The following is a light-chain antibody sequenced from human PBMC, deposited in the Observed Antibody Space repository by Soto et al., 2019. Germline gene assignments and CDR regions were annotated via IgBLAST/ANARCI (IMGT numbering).Light chain of an antibody. V-gene: IGKV3-15*01. Sequence: EVVMAQSPATLSVSPGERVTLSCRASQSINNDLAWYQQKVGQGPRLLIYGASTRATGIPARFSGSGSGTEFTLTISSLQSEDSAVYYCQQYNKWPPLTVGGGPKVEIK. J-gene: IGKJ4*01. CDR1: QSINND. CDR3: QQYNKWPPLT. CDR2: GAS.